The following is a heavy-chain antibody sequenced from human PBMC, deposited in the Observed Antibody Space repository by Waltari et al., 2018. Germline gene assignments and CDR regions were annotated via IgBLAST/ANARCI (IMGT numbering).Heavy chain of an antibody. CDR1: GFIFSTYW. Sequence: EVQLVESGGGLVQPGGSLRLSCEASGFIFSTYWMHWLRQAPGKGLVWVSRSDNGDGSGTSDADSVKGRFTISRDNAKNTLYLQMNSLRAEDTGVYYCARDHYYSKDVWGTGTTVTVSS. V-gene: IGHV3-74*01. J-gene: IGHJ6*04. CDR2: SDNGDGSGT. CDR3: ARDHYYSKDV.